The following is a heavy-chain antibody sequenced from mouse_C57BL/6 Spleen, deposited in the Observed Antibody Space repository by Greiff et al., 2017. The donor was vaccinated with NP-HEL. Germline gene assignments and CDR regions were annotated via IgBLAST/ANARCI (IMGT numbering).Heavy chain of an antibody. CDR1: GFTFTDYY. D-gene: IGHD2-5*01. CDR2: IRNKANGYTT. V-gene: IGHV7-3*01. J-gene: IGHJ2*01. Sequence: EVQLVESGGGLVQPGGSLSLSCAASGFTFTDYYMSWVRQPPGKALEWLGFIRNKANGYTTEYSASVKGRFTISRDNSQSILYLQMNALRAEDSATYYCARVYSNYFDYWGQGTTLTVSS. CDR3: ARVYSNYFDY.